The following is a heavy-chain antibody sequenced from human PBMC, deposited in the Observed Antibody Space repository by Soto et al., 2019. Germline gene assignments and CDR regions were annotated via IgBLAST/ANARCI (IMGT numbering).Heavy chain of an antibody. V-gene: IGHV1-69*13. D-gene: IGHD1-26*01. CDR2: IIPIFGPA. CDR1: GGTFGSYA. CDR3: ARPLHSDSGRNYYYGMDV. J-gene: IGHJ6*02. Sequence: SVKVSCNASGGTFGSYAISSAQHSPEQGLEWMGGIIPIFGPANYAQKFQGRVTITADESTSTAYMELSSLRSEDTAVYYCARPLHSDSGRNYYYGMDVWGQGTTVTVS.